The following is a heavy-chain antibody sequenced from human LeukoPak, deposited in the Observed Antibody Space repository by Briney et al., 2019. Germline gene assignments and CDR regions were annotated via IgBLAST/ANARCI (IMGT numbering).Heavy chain of an antibody. CDR3: ARVGDWNNLVY. CDR2: ILYSGTTT. D-gene: IGHD1/OR15-1a*01. Sequence: SETLSLTCTVSGGSISPYYWSWIRQTPGKGLEWIGYILYSGTTTNYNPSLKSRVTISVDTSKNQFSLKLSSVTAADTAVYYCARVGDWNNLVYWGQGTLVTVSS. CDR1: GGSISPYY. V-gene: IGHV4-59*01. J-gene: IGHJ4*02.